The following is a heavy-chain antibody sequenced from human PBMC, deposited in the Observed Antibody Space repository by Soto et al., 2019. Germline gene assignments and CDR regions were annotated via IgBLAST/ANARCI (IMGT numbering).Heavy chain of an antibody. J-gene: IGHJ4*02. CDR2: IYHSGST. CDR3: ARREIQDPIDY. V-gene: IGHV4-4*02. D-gene: IGHD1-26*01. Sequence: SETLSLTCAVSGGSISSSNWWSWVRQPPGKGLEWIGEIYHSGSTNYNPSLKSRVTLSVDTSKNQFSLHLTSVTAADTAVYYCARREIQDPIDYWGQGTLVTVSS. CDR1: GGSISSSNW.